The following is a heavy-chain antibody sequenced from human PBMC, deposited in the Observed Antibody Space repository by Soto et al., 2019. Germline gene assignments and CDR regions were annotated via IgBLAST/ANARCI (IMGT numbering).Heavy chain of an antibody. D-gene: IGHD3-10*01. CDR3: ARVSGYYYGMDV. V-gene: IGHV4-30-4*01. CDR2: IYYSGST. CDR1: GGSISSGDYY. J-gene: IGHJ6*02. Sequence: SETLSLTCTVSGGSISSGDYYWSWIRQPPGKGLEWIGYIYYSGSTYYNPSLKSRVTISVDTSKNQFSLKLSSVTAADTAVYYCARVSGYYYGMDVWGQGTTVTV.